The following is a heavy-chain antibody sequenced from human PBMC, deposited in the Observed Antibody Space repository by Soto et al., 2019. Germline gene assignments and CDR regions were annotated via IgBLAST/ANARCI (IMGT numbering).Heavy chain of an antibody. CDR1: GDTFTGYY. V-gene: IGHV1-2*02. Sequence: VASVKVSCKASGDTFTGYYMHWVRQAPGQGLEWMGWINPNSGGTNYAQKFQGRVTMTRDTSISTAYMELSRLRSDDTAVYYCARGGDIGILTGYPRGYYFDYWGQGTLVTVSS. D-gene: IGHD3-9*01. J-gene: IGHJ4*02. CDR3: ARGGDIGILTGYPRGYYFDY. CDR2: INPNSGGT.